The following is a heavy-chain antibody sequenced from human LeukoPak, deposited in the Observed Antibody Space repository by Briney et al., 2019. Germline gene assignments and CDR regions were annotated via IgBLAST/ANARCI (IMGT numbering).Heavy chain of an antibody. V-gene: IGHV4-59*01. J-gene: IGHJ4*02. Sequence: SETLSLTCTVSGGSISSYYWSWIRQPPGKGLEWIGYIYYSGSTNYNPSLKSRVTISVDTSKNQFSLKLSSVTAADTAVYYCASQYGDYLKSPFDYWGQGTLVTVSS. CDR1: GGSISSYY. CDR2: IYYSGST. CDR3: ASQYGDYLKSPFDY. D-gene: IGHD4-17*01.